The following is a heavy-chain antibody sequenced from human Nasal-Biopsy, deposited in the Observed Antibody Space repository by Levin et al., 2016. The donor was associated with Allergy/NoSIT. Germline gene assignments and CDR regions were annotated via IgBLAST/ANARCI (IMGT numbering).Heavy chain of an antibody. V-gene: IGHV3-33*01. Sequence: GESLKISCAASGFTFSNYGIHWVRQAPGKGLEWVAVIWSDGSKTNFADSVKGRFTISRDNSKNTLYLQMNTLRAEDTAVYYCARDKAEQSPYGMDVWGQGTTVTVSS. D-gene: IGHD6-13*01. CDR1: GFTFSNYG. CDR3: ARDKAEQSPYGMDV. CDR2: IWSDGSKT. J-gene: IGHJ6*02.